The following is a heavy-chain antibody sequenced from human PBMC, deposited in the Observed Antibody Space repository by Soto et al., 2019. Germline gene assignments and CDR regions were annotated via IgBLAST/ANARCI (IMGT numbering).Heavy chain of an antibody. CDR3: ARGWFGPDV. D-gene: IGHD3-10*01. J-gene: IGHJ6*04. V-gene: IGHV3-11*06. CDR1: GFTFSDYY. CDR2: IDNAGTDS. Sequence: QVQVVESGGGLVKPGGSLRLSCAASGFTFSDYYMSWIRQAPGKGLEWVSGIDNAGTDSTYADSVKGRFTSSRDNAKNTLYLQMNSLRVEDTAVYYCARGWFGPDVWGKGTTVTVSP.